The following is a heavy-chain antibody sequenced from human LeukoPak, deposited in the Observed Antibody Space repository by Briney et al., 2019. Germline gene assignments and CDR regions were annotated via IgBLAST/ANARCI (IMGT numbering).Heavy chain of an antibody. CDR3: ARTDMNYDFLDY. D-gene: IGHD3-3*01. J-gene: IGHJ4*02. CDR1: GYTFTSYD. CDR2: MNPNSGNT. Sequence: ASVKVSCKASGYTFTSYDINWVRQATGQGLEWMGWMNPNSGNTGYAQKFQGRVTITRNTSISTAYMELSSLRSEDTAVYYCARTDMNYDFLDYWGQGTLVTVSS. V-gene: IGHV1-8*03.